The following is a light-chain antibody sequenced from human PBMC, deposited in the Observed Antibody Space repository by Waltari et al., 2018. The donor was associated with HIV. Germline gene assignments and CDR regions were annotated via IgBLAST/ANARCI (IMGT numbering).Light chain of an antibody. CDR3: SSYTSSSTWV. CDR1: SSDVGGYNS. J-gene: IGLJ3*02. V-gene: IGLV2-14*01. CDR2: DVS. Sequence: QYALTQPASVSGSPGQSITISCTGTSSDVGGYNSVSWYQQHPGKAPKLMIYDVSNRPSGVSNRFSGSKSGNTASLTISGLQAEDEADYYCSSYTSSSTWVFGGGTKLTVL.